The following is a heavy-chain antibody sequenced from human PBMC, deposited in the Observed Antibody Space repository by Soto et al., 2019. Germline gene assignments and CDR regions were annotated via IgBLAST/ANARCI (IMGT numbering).Heavy chain of an antibody. CDR2: IYYSGST. Sequence: SETLSLTCTVSGGSISSSSYYWGWIRQPPGKGLEWIGSIYYSGSTYYNPSLKSRVTISVDTSKNQFSLKLSSVTAADTAVYYCARFEFGVSRLGFLGCLNNRGVGGKGTTVTVSS. V-gene: IGHV4-39*01. CDR3: ARFEFGVSRLGFLGCLNNRGV. CDR1: GGSISSSSYY. D-gene: IGHD3-3*01. J-gene: IGHJ6*03.